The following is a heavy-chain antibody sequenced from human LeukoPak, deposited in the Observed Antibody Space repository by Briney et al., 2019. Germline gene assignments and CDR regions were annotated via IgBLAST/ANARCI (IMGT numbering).Heavy chain of an antibody. Sequence: PGGSLRLSCAASGFTFSSYGMHWVRQAPGKGLEWVAVIWYDGSNKYYADSVKGRFTISRDNSKNTLYLQMNSLRAEDTAVYYCARDKQLDAFDTWGQGTMVTVSS. J-gene: IGHJ3*02. CDR2: IWYDGSNK. CDR1: GFTFSSYG. CDR3: ARDKQLDAFDT. D-gene: IGHD6-13*01. V-gene: IGHV3-33*01.